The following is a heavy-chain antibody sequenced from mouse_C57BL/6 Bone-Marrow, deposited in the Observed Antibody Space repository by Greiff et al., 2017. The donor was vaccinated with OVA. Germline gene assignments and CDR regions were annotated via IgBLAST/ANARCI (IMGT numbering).Heavy chain of an antibody. CDR2: ISSGGSYT. CDR1: GFTFSSYG. J-gene: IGHJ3*01. CDR3: ARPGFAD. Sequence: EVKVVESGGDLVKPGGSLKLSCAASGFTFSSYGMSWVRQTPDKRLEWVATISSGGSYTYYPDSVKGRFTISRDNAKNTLYLQMSSLKSEDTAMYYCARPGFADWGQGTLVTVSA. V-gene: IGHV5-6*01.